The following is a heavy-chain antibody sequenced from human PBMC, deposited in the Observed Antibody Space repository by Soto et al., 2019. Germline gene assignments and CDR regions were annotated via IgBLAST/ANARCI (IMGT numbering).Heavy chain of an antibody. V-gene: IGHV3-30*18. CDR1: GFTFSSYG. CDR3: AKPRTYYDFWSGYYWSGRRSYGMDV. J-gene: IGHJ6*02. CDR2: ISYDGSNK. D-gene: IGHD3-3*01. Sequence: VQLLESGGGLVQPGGSLRLSCAASGFTFSSYGMHWVRQAPGKGLEWVAVISYDGSNKYYADSVKGRFTISRDNSKNTLYMQMNSLRAEDTAVYYCAKPRTYYDFWSGYYWSGRRSYGMDVWGQGTTVTVSS.